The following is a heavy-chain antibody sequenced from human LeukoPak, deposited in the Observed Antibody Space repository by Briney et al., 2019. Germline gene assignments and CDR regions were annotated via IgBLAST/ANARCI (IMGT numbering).Heavy chain of an antibody. CDR2: INSNLGDT. Sequence: ASVKVSCKASGYPFSAYYMHWVRQAPGQGFEWMGWINSNLGDTSYAQKFQGRVTMTRDTSISTAYMELSRLTSDDTAVYYCARDFRRNYFDPWGQGTLVTVSS. J-gene: IGHJ5*02. CDR3: ARDFRRNYFDP. CDR1: GYPFSAYY. V-gene: IGHV1-2*02.